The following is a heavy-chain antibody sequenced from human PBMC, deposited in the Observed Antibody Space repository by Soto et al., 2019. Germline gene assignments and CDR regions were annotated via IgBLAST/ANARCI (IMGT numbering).Heavy chain of an antibody. D-gene: IGHD2-2*01. J-gene: IGHJ6*02. CDR1: GGSISSGGYY. Sequence: PSETLSLTCTVSGGSISSGGYYWSWIRQHPGKGLEWIGYIYYSGSTYYNPSLKSRVTVSVDTSKNQFTLKLSSVTAADTAVYYCARAMGSRTETIYYGMDVWGQGTTVTVSS. V-gene: IGHV4-31*03. CDR2: IYYSGST. CDR3: ARAMGSRTETIYYGMDV.